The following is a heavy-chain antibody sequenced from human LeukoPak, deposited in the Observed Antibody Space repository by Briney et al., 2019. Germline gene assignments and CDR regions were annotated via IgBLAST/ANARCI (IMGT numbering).Heavy chain of an antibody. Sequence: ASVKVSCKASGYTFTSYAMNWVRQAPGQGLEWMGWINTNTGNPTYAQGFTGRFVFSLDTSVSTAYLQISSLKAEDTAVYYCARDYLPSIAARPGNWFDPWGQGTLVTVSS. V-gene: IGHV7-4-1*02. CDR1: GYTFTSYA. J-gene: IGHJ5*02. CDR3: ARDYLPSIAARPGNWFDP. D-gene: IGHD6-6*01. CDR2: INTNTGNP.